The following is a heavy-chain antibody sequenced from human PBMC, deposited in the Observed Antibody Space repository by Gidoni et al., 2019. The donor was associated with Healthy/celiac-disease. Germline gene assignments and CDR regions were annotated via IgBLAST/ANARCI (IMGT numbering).Heavy chain of an antibody. CDR2: ISGSGGST. D-gene: IGHD4-17*01. V-gene: IGHV3-23*01. J-gene: IGHJ2*01. CDR3: AKAGVTTDWYFDL. Sequence: EVQLLASGGGLVQPGGSLILSCAAPGFTFSSYALSWVRQAPGKGLEWVSAISGSGGSTYYADSVKGRFTISRDNSKSTLYLQMNSLRAEDTAVYYCAKAGVTTDWYFDLWGRGTLVTVSS. CDR1: GFTFSSYA.